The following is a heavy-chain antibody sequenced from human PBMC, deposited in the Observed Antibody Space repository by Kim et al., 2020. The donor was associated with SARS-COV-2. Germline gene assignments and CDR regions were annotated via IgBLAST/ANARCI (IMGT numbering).Heavy chain of an antibody. V-gene: IGHV4-59*01. CDR2: IFYTGRT. CDR3: ARGSTFYYDAGTYFTPWCYLGF. J-gene: IGHJ4*02. D-gene: IGHD3-10*01. Sequence: SETLSLTCTVSGASISGYYWGWIRQPPGKGLEYIGYIFYTGRTNYNPPLKSRTTISFDKSKNQFSLHLNSVTAADTAVYHCARGSTFYYDAGTYFTPWCYLGFWRRGTLVPVSS. CDR1: GASISGYY.